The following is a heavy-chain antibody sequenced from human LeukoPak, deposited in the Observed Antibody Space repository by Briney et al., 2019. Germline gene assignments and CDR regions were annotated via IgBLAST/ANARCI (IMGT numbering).Heavy chain of an antibody. CDR2: IYPDDSDS. CDR1: GYSFTTYW. D-gene: IGHD3-10*01. CDR3: VRQRGSSGTINHFDP. Sequence: GESLKISCETSGYSFTTYWIGWVRQMPGTGLEWVGAIYPDDSDSRYGPSFQGQVVISADRSIRTAYLQWNSLKTSDTAMYYCVRQRGSSGTINHFDPWGQGTLVTVFS. V-gene: IGHV5-51*01. J-gene: IGHJ5*02.